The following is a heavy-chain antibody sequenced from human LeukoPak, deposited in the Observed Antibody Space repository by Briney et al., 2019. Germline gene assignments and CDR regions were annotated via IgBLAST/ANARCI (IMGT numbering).Heavy chain of an antibody. CDR3: ARDLGSLSMVRGVNYFDY. V-gene: IGHV1-2*02. CDR2: INPNTGGT. CDR1: GYTFTGYY. Sequence: GASVKVSRKASGYTFTGYYVHWVRQAPGQGLEWMGWINPNTGGTNYAQKFQGRVTMTRDTSISTAYMELSRLRSDDTAVYYCARDLGSLSMVRGVNYFDYWGQGTLVTVSS. D-gene: IGHD3-10*01. J-gene: IGHJ4*02.